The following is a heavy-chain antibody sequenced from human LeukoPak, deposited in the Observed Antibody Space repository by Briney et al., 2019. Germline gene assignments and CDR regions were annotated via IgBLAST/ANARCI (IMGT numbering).Heavy chain of an antibody. CDR1: GYSFTSYW. D-gene: IGHD6-13*01. CDR3: ARRSSSWYGVPYYYYGMDV. CDR2: IYPGDSDT. Sequence: GESLKISCKGSGYSFTSYWIGWVRQTPGKGLEWMGIIYPGDSDTRYSPSFQGQVTISADKSISTAYLQWSSLRASDTAMYYCARRSSSWYGVPYYYYGMDVWGQGTTVTVSS. J-gene: IGHJ6*02. V-gene: IGHV5-51*01.